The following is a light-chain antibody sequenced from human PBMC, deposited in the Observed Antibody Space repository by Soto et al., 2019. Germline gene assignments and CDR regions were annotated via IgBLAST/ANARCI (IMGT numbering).Light chain of an antibody. V-gene: IGLV2-23*02. J-gene: IGLJ2*01. CDR1: SSNVGTDNL. Sequence: QSALTQPASVSGSPGQSITISCTGTSSNVGTDNLVSWYQQHPGKAPKLLIFEVTNRPSGVSNRFSGSKSGNTASLTISGLQAADEADYYCGSYVGSRTVIFGGGTKLTVL. CDR3: GSYVGSRTVI. CDR2: EVT.